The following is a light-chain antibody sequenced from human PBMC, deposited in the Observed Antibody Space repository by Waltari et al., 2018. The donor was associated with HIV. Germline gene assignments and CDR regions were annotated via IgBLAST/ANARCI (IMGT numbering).Light chain of an antibody. CDR3: AAWDSGLSGLKWV. Sequence: QSVLTQSPSASGTPGQRVTISCSGSTSNIGSNYVYWYQQLPGTAPKLLIYRNDQRPSGVPDRFSGSKSGSSASLAVSGLRSEDEADYYCAAWDSGLSGLKWVFGGGTKLTVL. J-gene: IGLJ3*02. V-gene: IGLV1-47*01. CDR1: TSNIGSNY. CDR2: RND.